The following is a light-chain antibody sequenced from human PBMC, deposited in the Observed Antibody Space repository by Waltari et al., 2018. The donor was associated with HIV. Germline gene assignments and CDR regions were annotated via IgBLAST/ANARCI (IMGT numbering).Light chain of an antibody. V-gene: IGLV2-23*01. Sequence: QSALTQPASVSGSPGQSINISCTGSSSDVGSYTLVSWYQQHPGKATKLMIFECINRPSGVSNRFSGSKSGNTASLTISGLQAEDEADYYCCSYAGSSNWVFGGGTKLTVL. J-gene: IGLJ3*02. CDR2: ECI. CDR1: SSDVGSYTL. CDR3: CSYAGSSNWV.